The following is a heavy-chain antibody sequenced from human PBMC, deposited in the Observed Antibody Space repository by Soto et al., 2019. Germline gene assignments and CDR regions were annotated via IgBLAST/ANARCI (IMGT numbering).Heavy chain of an antibody. V-gene: IGHV4-39*01. CDR1: GGSISSSSYY. CDR2: IFYSGST. Sequence: SETLSLTCTVSGGSISSSSYYWGWIRQPPGKGLEWIGSIFYSGSTYYNPSLKSRVTISVDTSKNQFSLKLSSVTVADTAVYYCARHLTYCSAGSCYSDFPYYGMDVWGQGTTVTVSS. J-gene: IGHJ6*02. CDR3: ARHLTYCSAGSCYSDFPYYGMDV. D-gene: IGHD2-15*01.